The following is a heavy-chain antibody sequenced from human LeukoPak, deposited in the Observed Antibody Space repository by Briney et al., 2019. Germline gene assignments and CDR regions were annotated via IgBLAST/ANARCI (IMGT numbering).Heavy chain of an antibody. Sequence: GGSLGSSCAASGFTFGTYAMNWVGKAPGKGLRWVAVISYDGSNKYYADSVKGRFTISRDNSKNTLYLQMNSLRAEDTAVYYCARSGIQSGYCSSTSCYTGYWGQGTLVTVSS. J-gene: IGHJ4*02. V-gene: IGHV3-30-3*01. CDR3: ARSGIQSGYCSSTSCYTGY. CDR2: ISYDGSNK. D-gene: IGHD2-2*02. CDR1: GFTFGTYA.